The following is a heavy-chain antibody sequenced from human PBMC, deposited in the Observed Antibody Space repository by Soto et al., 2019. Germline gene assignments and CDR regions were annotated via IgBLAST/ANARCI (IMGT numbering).Heavy chain of an antibody. V-gene: IGHV3-23*01. CDR2: VSGSGGST. J-gene: IGHJ4*02. CDR3: AKARSDFWSGFDY. Sequence: EVQLLESGGGLVQPGGSPRLSCAASGFTFSSYAASWVRQAPGKGLEWVSTVSGSGGSTYYADSVKGRFTISRDNSKNTLYLQMSSLRVEDTAVYYCAKARSDFWSGFDYWGQGTLVTVSS. CDR1: GFTFSSYA. D-gene: IGHD3-3*01.